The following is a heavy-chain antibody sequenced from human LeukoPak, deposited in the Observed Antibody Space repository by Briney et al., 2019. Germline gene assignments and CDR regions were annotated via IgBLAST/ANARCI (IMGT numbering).Heavy chain of an antibody. CDR3: ARGGYSGYGSMDV. CDR1: GYTFTGYY. J-gene: IGHJ6*04. Sequence: ASVKVSCKASGYTFTGYYRHWVRQAPGQGLEWMGWINPNSGGTNYAQKSQGWVTMTRDTSISTAYMELSRLRSDDTAVYYCARGGYSGYGSMDVWGKGTTVTVSS. V-gene: IGHV1-2*04. D-gene: IGHD5-12*01. CDR2: INPNSGGT.